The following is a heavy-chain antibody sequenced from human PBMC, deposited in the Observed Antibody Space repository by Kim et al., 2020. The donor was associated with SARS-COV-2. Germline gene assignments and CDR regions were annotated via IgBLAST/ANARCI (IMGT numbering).Heavy chain of an antibody. CDR1: GGSISSSSHY. Sequence: SETLSLTCTVSGGSISSSSHYWGWIRQPQGKGLEWFVSIYHSGSTYYNPSLNSRTTISEDTSKNQFSLKLSPVTAADPALYYCARHARRLADVDYWGQGT. D-gene: IGHD6-13*01. V-gene: IGHV4-39*01. J-gene: IGHJ4*03. CDR3: ARHARRLADVDY. CDR2: IYHSGST.